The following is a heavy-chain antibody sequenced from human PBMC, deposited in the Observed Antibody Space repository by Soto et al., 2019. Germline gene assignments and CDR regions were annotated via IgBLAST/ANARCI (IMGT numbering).Heavy chain of an antibody. D-gene: IGHD4-4*01. Sequence: QLQLQESGPGLVKPSETLSPTCTVSGDSISSSSYYWGWIRQPPGKGLEWIGSIYYSGSTYYNPSLKSRVTISVDTSKNQFSLKLSSVTAADTAVHYCARSGGLQHIDYWGQGTLVTVSS. CDR2: IYYSGST. CDR3: ARSGGLQHIDY. J-gene: IGHJ4*02. CDR1: GDSISSSSYY. V-gene: IGHV4-39*01.